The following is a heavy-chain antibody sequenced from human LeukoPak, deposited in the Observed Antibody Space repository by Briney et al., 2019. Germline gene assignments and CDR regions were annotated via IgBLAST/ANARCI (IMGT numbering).Heavy chain of an antibody. Sequence: GGSLRLSCAASGFTFSSYSMNWVRQAPGKGLEWVSGISWNSGSIGYADSVKGRFTISRDNAKNSLYLQMNSLRAEDTALYYCAKDRRGGSYRGLDAFDIWGQGTMVTVSS. D-gene: IGHD1-26*01. J-gene: IGHJ3*02. CDR2: ISWNSGSI. CDR1: GFTFSSYS. V-gene: IGHV3-9*01. CDR3: AKDRRGGSYRGLDAFDI.